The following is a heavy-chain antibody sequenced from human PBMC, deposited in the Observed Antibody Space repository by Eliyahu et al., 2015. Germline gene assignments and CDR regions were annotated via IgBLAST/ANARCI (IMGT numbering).Heavy chain of an antibody. D-gene: IGHD4-23*01. CDR3: ARGYGGGLNDAFDL. CDR1: GXTXSXYN. V-gene: IGHV3-21*01. J-gene: IGHJ3*01. CDR2: IRTPSYDSSI. Sequence: EVQLVESGGGLVKPGGSLRLXCAAXGXTXSXYNMNWVRQTPGGGLEWISLIRTPSYDSSIYYADSLKGRFAVSRDNTKNSLSLQINSLRVGDTAVYYCARGYGGGLNDAFDLWGHGTVVTVSS.